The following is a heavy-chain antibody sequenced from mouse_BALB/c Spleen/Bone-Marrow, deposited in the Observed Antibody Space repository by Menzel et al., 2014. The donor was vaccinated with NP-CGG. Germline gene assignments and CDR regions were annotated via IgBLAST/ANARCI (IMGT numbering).Heavy chain of an antibody. Sequence: QVQLKESGPELVKLGALVKISCMASGYTFTSYDINWVKQRPGQGLEWIGWIYPGDGSTKYNEKSKGKATLTADKSSSTAYMQVSSLTSENSAVYFCAMTARGGFAYWGQGTLVTVSA. D-gene: IGHD3-2*01. CDR1: GYTFTSYD. J-gene: IGHJ3*01. CDR3: AMTARGGFAY. V-gene: IGHV1S56*01. CDR2: IYPGDGST.